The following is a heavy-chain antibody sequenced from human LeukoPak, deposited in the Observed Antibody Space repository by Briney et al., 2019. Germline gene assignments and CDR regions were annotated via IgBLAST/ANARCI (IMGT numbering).Heavy chain of an antibody. D-gene: IGHD2-21*02. CDR3: AKVPHGGAYCGGDCQVVFDY. CDR1: GFTFSSYA. V-gene: IGHV3-23*01. Sequence: PGGSLRLSCAASGFTFSSYAMHWVRQAPGKGLEWVSAISGSGGSTYYADSVKGRFTISRDNSKNTLYLQMNSLRAEDTAVYYCAKVPHGGAYCGGDCQVVFDYWGQGTLVTVSS. J-gene: IGHJ4*02. CDR2: ISGSGGST.